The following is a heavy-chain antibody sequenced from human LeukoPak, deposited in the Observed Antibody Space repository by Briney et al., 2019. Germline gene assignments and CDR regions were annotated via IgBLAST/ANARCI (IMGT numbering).Heavy chain of an antibody. V-gene: IGHV3-23*01. CDR3: ARKYPQYGSGSYPRYYYYYMDV. Sequence: GGSLRLSCAASGFTFSSYAMSWVRQAPGKGLEWVSAISGSGGSTYYADSVKGRFTISRDNSKNTLYLQMNSLRAEDTAVYYCARKYPQYGSGSYPRYYYYYMDVWGKGTTVTVSS. CDR1: GFTFSSYA. J-gene: IGHJ6*03. D-gene: IGHD3-10*01. CDR2: ISGSGGST.